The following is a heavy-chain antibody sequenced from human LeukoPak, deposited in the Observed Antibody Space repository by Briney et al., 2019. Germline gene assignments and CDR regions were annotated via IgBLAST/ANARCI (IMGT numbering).Heavy chain of an antibody. D-gene: IGHD2-15*01. CDR2: IYSGGST. Sequence: GGSLRLSCTASGFIASSNYMSWVRQAPGKGLEWVSLIYSGGSTYYADSVMGRSTISRDKSNNTLYLQMNSLRAEDTAVYYCATGGRSGVAFESWGQGTLVTVSS. J-gene: IGHJ4*02. CDR3: ATGGRSGVAFES. V-gene: IGHV3-53*01. CDR1: GFIASSNY.